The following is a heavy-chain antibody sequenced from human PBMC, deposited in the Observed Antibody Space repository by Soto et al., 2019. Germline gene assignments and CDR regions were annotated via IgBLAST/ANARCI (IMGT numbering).Heavy chain of an antibody. CDR2: ISYDGSNK. Sequence: PGGSLRLSCAASGFTFSNYWMHWVRQAPGKGLEWVAVISYDGSNKYYADSVKGRLTISRDNSKNTLYLQMNSLRAEDTAVYYCAKELGYCISTSCSSPDYWGQGT. J-gene: IGHJ4*02. CDR1: GFTFSNYW. D-gene: IGHD2-2*01. CDR3: AKELGYCISTSCSSPDY. V-gene: IGHV3-30*18.